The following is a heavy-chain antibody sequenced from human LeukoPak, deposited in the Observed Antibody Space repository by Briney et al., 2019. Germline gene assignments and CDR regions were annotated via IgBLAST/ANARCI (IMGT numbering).Heavy chain of an antibody. D-gene: IGHD3-10*01. CDR1: GYTFTGYY. Sequence: ASVKVSCKASGYTFTGYYMHWVRQAPGQGLEWMGWINPNSGGTNYGQKFQGRVTMTRDTSISTACMELSRLRSDDTAVYYCARAITMVRGLASYYGMDVWGQGTTVTVSS. CDR3: ARAITMVRGLASYYGMDV. V-gene: IGHV1-2*02. J-gene: IGHJ6*02. CDR2: INPNSGGT.